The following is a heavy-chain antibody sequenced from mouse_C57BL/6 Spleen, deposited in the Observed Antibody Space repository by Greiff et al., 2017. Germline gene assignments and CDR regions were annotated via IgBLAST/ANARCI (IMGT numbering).Heavy chain of an antibody. CDR2: INPSNGGT. Sequence: QVQLQQSGTELVKPGASVKLSCKASGYTFTSYWMHWVKQRPGQGLEWIGNINPSNGGTNYNEKFKSKATLTVDKSSSTAYMQLSSLTSEDSAVYYCAREGIYYGPVFDYWGQGTTLTVSS. D-gene: IGHD2-1*01. J-gene: IGHJ2*01. CDR3: AREGIYYGPVFDY. V-gene: IGHV1-53*01. CDR1: GYTFTSYW.